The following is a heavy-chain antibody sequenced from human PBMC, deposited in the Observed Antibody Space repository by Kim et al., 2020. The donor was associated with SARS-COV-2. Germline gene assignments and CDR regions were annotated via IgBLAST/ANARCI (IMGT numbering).Heavy chain of an antibody. V-gene: IGHV3-21*04. CDR3: ARDNSGVVRGVIYNWFDP. J-gene: IGHJ5*02. Sequence: GGSLRLSCAASGFTFSSYSMNWVRQAPGKGLEWVSSISSSSSYIYYADSVKGRFTISRDNAKNSLYLQMNSLRAEDTAVYYCARDNSGVVRGVIYNWFDPWGQGTLVTVSS. CDR1: GFTFSSYS. CDR2: ISSSSSYI. D-gene: IGHD3-10*01.